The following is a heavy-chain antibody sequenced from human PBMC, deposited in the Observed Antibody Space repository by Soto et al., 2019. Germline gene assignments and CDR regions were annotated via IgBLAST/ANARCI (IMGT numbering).Heavy chain of an antibody. CDR1: GFTFSSYS. CDR3: ARAGGWWALRVNYYDY. J-gene: IGHJ4*02. Sequence: EVQLVESGGGLVKPGGSLKLSCAASGFTFSSYSMNWVRQAPGKGLVWVSSISSSSSYIYYADSVKGRFTISRDNAKNTLFLQMNSLRAEDTAVYYCARAGGWWALRVNYYDYWSQGTLLTVSS. D-gene: IGHD1-26*01. CDR2: ISSSSSYI. V-gene: IGHV3-21*01.